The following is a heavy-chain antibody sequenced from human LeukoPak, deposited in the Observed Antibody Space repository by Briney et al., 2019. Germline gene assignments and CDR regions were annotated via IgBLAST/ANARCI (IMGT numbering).Heavy chain of an antibody. J-gene: IGHJ4*02. V-gene: IGHV3-23*01. CDR1: GFTFSSYA. CDR2: ISGSGGST. CDR3: ANSDDYGGSHHFDY. D-gene: IGHD4-23*01. Sequence: SGGSLRLSCAASGFTFSSYAMSWVRQAPGKGLEWVSAISGSGGSTYYADSVKGRFTISRDNSKNTLYLQMNSLRAEDTAVYYCANSDDYGGSHHFDYWGQGTLVTVSS.